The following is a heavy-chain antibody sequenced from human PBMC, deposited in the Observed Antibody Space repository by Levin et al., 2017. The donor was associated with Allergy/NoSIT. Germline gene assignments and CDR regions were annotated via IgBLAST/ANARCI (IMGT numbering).Heavy chain of an antibody. J-gene: IGHJ4*02. V-gene: IGHV4-61*01. Sequence: SETLSLTCIVSGGSVSSGHYFWSWIRQPPGKGLEWIGYIYYRGSTYYNPFLKSRVTISLDTSKNQFSLKLRSVTAADTAVYYCARDDPYGSGSPEVDWGQGTLVTVSS. CDR3: ARDDPYGSGSPEVD. D-gene: IGHD3-10*01. CDR2: IYYRGST. CDR1: GGSVSSGHYF.